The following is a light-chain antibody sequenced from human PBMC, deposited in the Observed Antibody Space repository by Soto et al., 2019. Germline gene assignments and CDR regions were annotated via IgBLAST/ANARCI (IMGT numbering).Light chain of an antibody. CDR3: QQTNTFPIT. J-gene: IGKJ5*01. Sequence: DIQMTQSPSSVSASSGDRVTITCRASQGINKWLVWYQQKPGKAPKLLIHATSSLQSGVPSRISGGGSGTDFTLTISSLQAEDFATYYCQQTNTFPITFGQGTRLEIK. V-gene: IGKV1-12*01. CDR1: QGINKW. CDR2: ATS.